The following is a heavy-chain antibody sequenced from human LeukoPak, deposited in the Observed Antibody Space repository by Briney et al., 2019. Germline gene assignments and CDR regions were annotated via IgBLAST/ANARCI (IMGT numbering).Heavy chain of an antibody. V-gene: IGHV4-59*08. CDR2: IYYSGST. CDR1: GGSISSYY. Sequence: SETLSLTCTVSGGSISSYYWSWIRQPPGKGLEWVGYIYYSGSTNYYPSLKSRVTISVDTSKNQFSLKLSSVTAADTAVYYCARRSVEMATKGGNWFDPWGQGTLVTVSS. CDR3: ARRSVEMATKGGNWFDP. J-gene: IGHJ5*02. D-gene: IGHD5-24*01.